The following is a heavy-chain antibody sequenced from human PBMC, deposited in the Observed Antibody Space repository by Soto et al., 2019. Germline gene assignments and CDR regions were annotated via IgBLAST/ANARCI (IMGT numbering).Heavy chain of an antibody. Sequence: PSETLSLTCTVSGGSISSGGYYWSWIRQHPGKGLEWIGYIYYSGSTYYNPSLKSRVTISVDTSKNQFSLKLSSVTAADTAVYYCARDHSNYGFNWGQGTLVTVSS. CDR3: ARDHSNYGFN. J-gene: IGHJ4*02. D-gene: IGHD4-4*01. CDR1: GGSISSGGYY. V-gene: IGHV4-31*03. CDR2: IYYSGST.